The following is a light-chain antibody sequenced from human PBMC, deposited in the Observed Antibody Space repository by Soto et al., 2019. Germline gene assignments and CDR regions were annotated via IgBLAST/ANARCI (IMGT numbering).Light chain of an antibody. Sequence: DIQMTQSPSSVSASVGDRVTITCRASQGIRFYLAWYQHKPDKAPKSLIYAASNLQSGVPSRFSGSGYGTEFTLNISSLQPEDFATYYCQQYNSYPRTFGGGTKVEIK. V-gene: IGKV1D-16*01. CDR3: QQYNSYPRT. J-gene: IGKJ4*01. CDR1: QGIRFY. CDR2: AAS.